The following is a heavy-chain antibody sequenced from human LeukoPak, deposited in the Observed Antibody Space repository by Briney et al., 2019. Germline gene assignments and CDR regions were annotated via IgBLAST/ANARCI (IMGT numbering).Heavy chain of an antibody. Sequence: GGSLRLSCAASGFPFSSYWMSWVRQAPGKGLEWVANIKQDGSEKYYVDSVKGRFTISRDNAKNSLYLQMNSLRAEDTAVYYCARGQSTPYSSSSYYFDYWGQGTLVTVSS. V-gene: IGHV3-7*01. CDR2: IKQDGSEK. D-gene: IGHD6-6*01. CDR1: GFPFSSYW. CDR3: ARGQSTPYSSSSYYFDY. J-gene: IGHJ4*02.